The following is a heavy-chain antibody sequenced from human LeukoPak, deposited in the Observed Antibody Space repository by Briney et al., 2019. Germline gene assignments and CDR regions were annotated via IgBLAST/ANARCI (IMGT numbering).Heavy chain of an antibody. J-gene: IGHJ6*03. CDR2: ISYDGSNK. Sequence: GGSLRLSCAASGFTFSSYGMHWVRQAPGKGLEWVAVISYDGSNKYYADSVKGRFTISRDNAKNSLYLGMNSLRAEDTAVYYCAKDGSMPWGYYMDVWGKGTTVTISS. CDR3: AKDGSMPWGYYMDV. V-gene: IGHV3-30*18. D-gene: IGHD2/OR15-2a*01. CDR1: GFTFSSYG.